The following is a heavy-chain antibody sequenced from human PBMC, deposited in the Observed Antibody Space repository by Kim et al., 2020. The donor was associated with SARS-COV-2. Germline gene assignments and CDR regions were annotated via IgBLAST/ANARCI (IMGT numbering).Heavy chain of an antibody. Sequence: TNYNPPLDRRVTISVDTSKNQFSLNWSSVTAADTAVYYCARMKATLIDYWGQGTLVTVSS. CDR2: T. CDR3: ARMKATLIDY. J-gene: IGHJ4*02. V-gene: IGHV4-59*01.